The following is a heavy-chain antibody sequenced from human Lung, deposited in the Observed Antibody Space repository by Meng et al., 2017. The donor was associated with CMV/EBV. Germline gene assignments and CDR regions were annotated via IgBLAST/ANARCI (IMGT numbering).Heavy chain of an antibody. CDR3: ARKRTNWRGPVFDY. Sequence: GGSXRLXCAASGFTFSHSWMHWVRQAPGKGLVWVSVINTDGTTINYADSVKGRFTISRDNAKNTLYLQMDSLRADDTALYYCARKRTNWRGPVFDYWGQGTLVTVSS. CDR2: INTDGTTI. CDR1: GFTFSHSW. V-gene: IGHV3-74*01. J-gene: IGHJ4*02. D-gene: IGHD2-8*01.